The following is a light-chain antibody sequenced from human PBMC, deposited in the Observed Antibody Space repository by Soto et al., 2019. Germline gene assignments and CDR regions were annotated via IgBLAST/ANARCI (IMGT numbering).Light chain of an antibody. J-gene: IGLJ1*01. V-gene: IGLV2-14*02. Sequence: QSALTQPASVSGSPGQSITISCIGTSSDVGSYKLVSWYQQHPGKAPKLLIYEVTERPSGVSDRFSGSQSGTSATLGITGLQTGDEAVYYCGSWDSSLTYVFGTGTKLTVL. CDR3: GSWDSSLTYV. CDR1: SSDVGSYKL. CDR2: EVT.